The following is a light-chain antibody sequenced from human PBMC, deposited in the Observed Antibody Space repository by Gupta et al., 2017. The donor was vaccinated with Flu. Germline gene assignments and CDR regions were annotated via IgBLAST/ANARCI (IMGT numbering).Light chain of an antibody. CDR1: QSVLDSSNYDID. V-gene: IGKV4-1*01. J-gene: IGKJ4*01. Sequence: INCKSSQSVLDSSNYDIDLAWYQHTPGQPPKLLIYCAATREAGVPDRFCGAGSGTDFTLTISSRQAEDVAVYYCQQYYRRRSFTFGGGTKVEIK. CDR2: CAA. CDR3: QQYYRRRSFT.